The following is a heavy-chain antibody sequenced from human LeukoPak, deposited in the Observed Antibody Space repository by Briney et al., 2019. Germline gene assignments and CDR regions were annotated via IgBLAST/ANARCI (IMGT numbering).Heavy chain of an antibody. V-gene: IGHV5-51*01. D-gene: IGHD5-12*01. Sequence: GESLKISCQASGYNFTRYWIGWVRQMPGKGLEWMGLLYPRDSDTRYSPSFQGQVTFTADNSVNTAYLQWSSLRASDTAIYYCARQMGVASRKNYFDSWGQGTLVTVSA. CDR1: GYNFTRYW. CDR3: ARQMGVASRKNYFDS. CDR2: LYPRDSDT. J-gene: IGHJ4*02.